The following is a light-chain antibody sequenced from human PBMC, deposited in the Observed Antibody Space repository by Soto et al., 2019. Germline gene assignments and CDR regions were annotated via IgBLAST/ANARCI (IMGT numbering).Light chain of an antibody. CDR1: QSVSNIY. Sequence: EIVVTQSPGTLSLSPGERATLSCRASQSVSNIYLAWYQQKPGQAPRLLIYGASSRATCIPDRFSGSGSGTDFTLTINRLEPEDFAVYYCQQYGSEHRTFGQGTKVDIK. J-gene: IGKJ1*01. V-gene: IGKV3-20*01. CDR2: GAS. CDR3: QQYGSEHRT.